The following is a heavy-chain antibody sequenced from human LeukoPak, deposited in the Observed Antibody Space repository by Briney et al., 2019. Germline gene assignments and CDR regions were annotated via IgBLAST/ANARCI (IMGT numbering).Heavy chain of an antibody. Sequence: SETLSLTCTISGGSISSYYWSWIRQPPGKGLAWIGYIYYSGSTNYNPSLKSRVTISVDTSKNQFSLKLSSVTAADTAVYYCARRRVVTPVFDYWGQGTLVTVSS. CDR3: ARRRVVTPVFDY. D-gene: IGHD4-23*01. CDR1: GGSISSYY. CDR2: IYYSGST. V-gene: IGHV4-59*08. J-gene: IGHJ4*02.